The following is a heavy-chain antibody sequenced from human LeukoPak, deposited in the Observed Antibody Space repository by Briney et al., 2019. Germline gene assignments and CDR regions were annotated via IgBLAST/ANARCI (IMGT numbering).Heavy chain of an antibody. V-gene: IGHV4-61*02. CDR1: GGSISSSSYY. CDR2: IYTSGST. CDR3: ARDLLYYYGSGSSFDP. D-gene: IGHD3-10*01. Sequence: SETLSLTCTVSGGSISSSSYYWGWIRQPAGKGLEWIGRIYTSGSTNYNPSLKSRVTMSVDTSKNQFSLKLSSVTAADTAVYYCARDLLYYYGSGSSFDPWGQGTLVTVSS. J-gene: IGHJ5*02.